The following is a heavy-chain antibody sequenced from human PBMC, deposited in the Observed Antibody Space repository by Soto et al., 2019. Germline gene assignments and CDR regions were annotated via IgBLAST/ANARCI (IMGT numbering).Heavy chain of an antibody. CDR1: GYTFTGYF. J-gene: IGHJ3*01. Sequence: ASVKVSCKASGYTFTGYFLHWVRQAPGQGLEWMGWINPNSGDTEYAQRFQGRVTMTRDTSISTAYMALSRLRIDDTAVYYCDILGSITMFAVDHGVWGQVTKVTV. V-gene: IGHV1-2*02. CDR2: INPNSGDT. CDR3: DILGSITMFAVDHGV. D-gene: IGHD3-10*02.